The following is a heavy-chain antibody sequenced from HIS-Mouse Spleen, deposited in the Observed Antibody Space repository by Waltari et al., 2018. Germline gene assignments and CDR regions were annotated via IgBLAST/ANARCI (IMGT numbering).Heavy chain of an antibody. CDR2: IYTRGSN. D-gene: IGHD3-3*01. V-gene: IGHV4-4*07. Sequence: QVQLQESGPGLVKPSETLSLTCTVSGGSISSYYWSWIRQPAGKGLEWIGRIYTRGSNNSNPAPKVRVTMSVETSKNQCSLKLSSVTAADTAVYYCARDFHDFWSGYYGGDKKHDAFDIWGQGTMVTVSS. J-gene: IGHJ3*02. CDR3: ARDFHDFWSGYYGGDKKHDAFDI. CDR1: GGSISSYY.